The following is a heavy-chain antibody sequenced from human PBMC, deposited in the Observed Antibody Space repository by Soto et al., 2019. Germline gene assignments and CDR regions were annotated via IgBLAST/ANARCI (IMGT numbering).Heavy chain of an antibody. CDR1: CYTFSSIG. V-gene: IGHV1-18*01. D-gene: IGHD3-10*01. Sequence: GXSVKVSFRTSCYTFSSIGISWVRQAPGQGLEWMGWISPHKDDTYYAQRLQGRVTMTTDTSTSTAYMELRSLRSDDTAVYFCARDLDPSGSYYTNYWGQGTLVTVSS. CDR2: ISPHKDDT. J-gene: IGHJ4*02. CDR3: ARDLDPSGSYYTNY.